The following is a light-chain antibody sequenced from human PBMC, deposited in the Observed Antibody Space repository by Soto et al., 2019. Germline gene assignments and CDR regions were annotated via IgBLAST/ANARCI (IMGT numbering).Light chain of an antibody. V-gene: IGKV3-15*01. CDR3: QQSYSTLT. CDR1: QSVSSN. CDR2: GAS. J-gene: IGKJ5*01. Sequence: ETVIAHSPATLSVSPVERATLSCRASQSVSSNLAWYQQKPGQAPRLLIYGASTRATGIPARFSGSGSGTDFTLTISSLQTEDFATYYCQQSYSTLTFGQGTRLEI.